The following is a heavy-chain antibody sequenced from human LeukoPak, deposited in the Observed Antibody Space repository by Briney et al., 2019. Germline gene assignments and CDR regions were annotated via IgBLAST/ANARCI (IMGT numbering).Heavy chain of an antibody. J-gene: IGHJ6*03. CDR2: ISGPGGTT. Sequence: GGSLRLTCVVSGFTFSTHAMTWVRQAPGKGLERSSDISGPGGTTYYAASVKGRFTISRDNSKNTLFLQMNSLRPEDTAVYYCARDPGLIPVHYMDVWGKGTTVIVSS. CDR1: GFTFSTHA. D-gene: IGHD3-16*01. CDR3: ARDPGLIPVHYMDV. V-gene: IGHV3-23*01.